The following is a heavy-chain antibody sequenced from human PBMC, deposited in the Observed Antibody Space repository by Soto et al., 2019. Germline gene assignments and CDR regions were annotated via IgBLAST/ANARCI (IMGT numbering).Heavy chain of an antibody. CDR2: ISWDGGST. D-gene: IGHD3-22*01. Sequence: GGFLRLSCAASGFTFCDYTMHWVRQAAGKGLEWVSLISWDGGSTYYADSVKGRFTISRDNSKNSLYLQMNSLRTEDTALYYCAKDYGYYDSSGYFDYWGQGSLVTVSS. CDR1: GFTFCDYT. J-gene: IGHJ4*02. V-gene: IGHV3-43*01. CDR3: AKDYGYYDSSGYFDY.